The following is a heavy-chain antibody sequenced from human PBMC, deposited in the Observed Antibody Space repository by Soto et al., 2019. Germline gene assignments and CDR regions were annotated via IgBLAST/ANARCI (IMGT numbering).Heavy chain of an antibody. D-gene: IGHD2-21*01. Sequence: PSETLSLTCTVSGGSISSSSYYWGWIRQPPGKGLEWIGSIYYSGSTYYNPSLKSRVTISVDTSKNQFSLKLSSVTASDTAVYYCARLGAYYLSLDPWGQGTVVTVSS. CDR2: IYYSGST. CDR3: ARLGAYYLSLDP. J-gene: IGHJ5*02. V-gene: IGHV4-39*01. CDR1: GGSISSSSYY.